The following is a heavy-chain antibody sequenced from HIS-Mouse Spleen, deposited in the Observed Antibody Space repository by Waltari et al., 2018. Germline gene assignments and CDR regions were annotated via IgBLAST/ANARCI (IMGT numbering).Heavy chain of an antibody. CDR1: GFTFVSYW. CDR3: ARNLNWGDRYWYFDL. V-gene: IGHV3-7*01. Sequence: EVQLVESGGGLVQPGGSLSLSCAASGFTFVSYWMSWVRQAPGKGLEWVANIKQDGSEKYYVDSVKGRFTISRDNAKNSLYLQMNSLRAEDTAVYYCARNLNWGDRYWYFDLWGRGTLVTVSS. J-gene: IGHJ2*01. D-gene: IGHD7-27*01. CDR2: IKQDGSEK.